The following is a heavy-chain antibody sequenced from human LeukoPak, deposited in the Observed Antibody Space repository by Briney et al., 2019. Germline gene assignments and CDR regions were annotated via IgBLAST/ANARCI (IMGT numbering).Heavy chain of an antibody. CDR3: VRDLGVDTTMIFFDY. V-gene: IGHV1-18*04. D-gene: IGHD5-18*01. CDR1: GYTFTGYY. Sequence: ASVKVSCKASGYTFTGYYMHWVRQAPGQGLEWVGWISAYNGNTNYAQKVQGRVTMTTDTSTSTAYMELRSLRSDDTAVYYCVRDLGVDTTMIFFDYWGQGSLVTVSS. J-gene: IGHJ4*02. CDR2: ISAYNGNT.